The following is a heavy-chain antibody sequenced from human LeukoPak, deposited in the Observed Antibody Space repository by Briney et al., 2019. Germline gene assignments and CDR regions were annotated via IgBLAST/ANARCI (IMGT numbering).Heavy chain of an antibody. V-gene: IGHV1-69*01. J-gene: IGHJ4*02. CDR3: ARDRSNAITGTYHYYFGY. D-gene: IGHD1-7*01. CDR2: IIPIFGTA. CDR1: GGTFSSYA. Sequence: SVKVSCKASGGTFSSYAISWVRQAPGQGPEWMGGIIPIFGTANYAQKFQGRVTITADESTSTAYMELSSLRSEDTAVYYCARDRSNAITGTYHYYFGYWGQGTLVTVSS.